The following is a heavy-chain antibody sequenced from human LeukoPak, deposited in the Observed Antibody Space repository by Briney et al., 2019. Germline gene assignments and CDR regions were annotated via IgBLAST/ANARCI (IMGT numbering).Heavy chain of an antibody. V-gene: IGHV4-39*01. D-gene: IGHD3-10*01. CDR2: IYYSGST. Sequence: SETLSLTCTVSGGSISSSSYYWGWIRQPPGEGLEWIGSIYYSGSTYYNPSLKSRVTISVDTSKNQFSLKLSSVTAADTAVYYCARGPMVRGVIINSVYFDYWGQGTLVTVSS. J-gene: IGHJ4*02. CDR1: GGSISSSSYY. CDR3: ARGPMVRGVIINSVYFDY.